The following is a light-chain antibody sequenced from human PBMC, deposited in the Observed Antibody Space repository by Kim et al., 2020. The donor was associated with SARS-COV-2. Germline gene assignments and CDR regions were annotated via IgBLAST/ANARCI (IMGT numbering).Light chain of an antibody. J-gene: IGKJ5*01. CDR2: GAS. V-gene: IGKV3-15*01. CDR1: QDIGSG. CDR3: QQYGYWRA. Sequence: SVSPGERATLSCRASQDIGSGLSWYQQKPGQAPRVLMYGASTRAAGIPARFSGSGSGTEFTLTISSLQSDDFAIYYCQQYGYWRAFGQGTRLEIK.